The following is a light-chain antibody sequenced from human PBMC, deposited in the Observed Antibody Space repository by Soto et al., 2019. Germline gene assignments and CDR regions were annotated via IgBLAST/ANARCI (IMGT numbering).Light chain of an antibody. Sequence: LLTQCPSSRRAAVEDRSTMTPHASQSISSWLAWYQQKPGKAPKLLIYDASSLESGVPSRFSGSGSGTEITLTISSLQPDDFATYYCQQYNSYSWTCGQGTKVEIK. CDR1: QSISSW. CDR3: QQYNSYSWT. CDR2: DAS. J-gene: IGKJ1*01. V-gene: IGKV1-5*01.